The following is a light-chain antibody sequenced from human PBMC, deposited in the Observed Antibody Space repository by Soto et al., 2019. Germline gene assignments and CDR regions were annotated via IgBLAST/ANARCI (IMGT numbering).Light chain of an antibody. CDR3: QQYNSWPPIT. CDR1: QSVSRN. Sequence: DIVMTQSPSTVSVSPEERAPLSCRASQSVSRNLAWYQQRPGQAPRLVIYGASTRATGIPARFSGGGSGTEFTLTISSLQSEDFAVYYCQQYNSWPPITFGQGTRLEIK. J-gene: IGKJ5*01. CDR2: GAS. V-gene: IGKV3-15*01.